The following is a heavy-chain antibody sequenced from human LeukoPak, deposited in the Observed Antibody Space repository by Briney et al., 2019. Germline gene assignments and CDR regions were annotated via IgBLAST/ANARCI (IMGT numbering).Heavy chain of an antibody. CDR1: GFTVSSNY. CDR3: AREEWDLLGADY. J-gene: IGHJ4*02. D-gene: IGHD1-26*01. V-gene: IGHV3-66*01. CDR2: IYSGGST. Sequence: GGPVRLSCAASGFTVSSNYMSWVRQAPGKGLEWVSVIYSGGSTYYADSVKGRFTISRDNSKNTVYLQMNSLRAEDTAVYYCAREEWDLLGADYWGQGALVTVSS.